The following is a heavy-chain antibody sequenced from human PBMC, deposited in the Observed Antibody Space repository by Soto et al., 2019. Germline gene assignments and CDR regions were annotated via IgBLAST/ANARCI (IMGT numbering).Heavy chain of an antibody. CDR2: INPNSGAT. CDR3: ASLYYYDSSGHRDAFDI. Sequence: ASVKVSCKASGYTFTGYYMHWVRQAPGQGLEWMGWINPNSGATNFAQKFHGRVTMTRDTSISTAYMELSRLRSDDTAVYYCASLYYYDSSGHRDAFDIWGQGTMVTVAS. V-gene: IGHV1-2*02. D-gene: IGHD3-22*01. CDR1: GYTFTGYY. J-gene: IGHJ3*02.